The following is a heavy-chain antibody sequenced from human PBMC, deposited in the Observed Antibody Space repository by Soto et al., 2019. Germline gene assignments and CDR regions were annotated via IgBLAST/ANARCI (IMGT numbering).Heavy chain of an antibody. CDR3: ARGSSRWDY. CDR1: GGSISSFY. Sequence: KPSETLSLTCTVSGGSISSFYWSWIRQPAGKGLEWIGRIDSGGSNNYNPSLKSRVTMSVDTSKNQFSLRLSSVTAADTAMYYCARGSSRWDYWGQGTLVTVSS. V-gene: IGHV4-4*07. J-gene: IGHJ4*02. D-gene: IGHD6-13*01. CDR2: IDSGGSN.